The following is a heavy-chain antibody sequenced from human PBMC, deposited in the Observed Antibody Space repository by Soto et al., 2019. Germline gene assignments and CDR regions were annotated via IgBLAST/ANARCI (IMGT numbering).Heavy chain of an antibody. V-gene: IGHV3-30*18. Sequence: QVQLVESGGGVVQPGRSLRLSCAASGFTFSSYGMHWVRQAPGKGLEWGAVISYDGSNKYYADSVKGRFTISRDNSKNTLYLQMNSLRAEDTAVYYCAKDYRRGSGYYYGMDVWGQGTTVTVSS. CDR3: AKDYRRGSGYYYGMDV. D-gene: IGHD3-10*01. J-gene: IGHJ6*02. CDR1: GFTFSSYG. CDR2: ISYDGSNK.